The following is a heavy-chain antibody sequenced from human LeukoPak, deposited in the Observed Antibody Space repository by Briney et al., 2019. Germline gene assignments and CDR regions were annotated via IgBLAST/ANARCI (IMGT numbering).Heavy chain of an antibody. J-gene: IGHJ4*02. CDR2: INHSGST. Sequence: PSETLSLTCAVYGGSFSGYYWSWIRQPPGKGLEWIGEINHSGSTNYNPSLKSRVTISVDTSKNQFSLKLSSVTAADTAVYYCARHLGSSGYYGGYYFDYWGQGTLVTVSS. V-gene: IGHV4-34*01. CDR1: GGSFSGYY. CDR3: ARHLGSSGYYGGYYFDY. D-gene: IGHD3-22*01.